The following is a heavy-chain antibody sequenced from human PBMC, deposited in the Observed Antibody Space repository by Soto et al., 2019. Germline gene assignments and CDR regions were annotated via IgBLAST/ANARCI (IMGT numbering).Heavy chain of an antibody. J-gene: IGHJ4*02. V-gene: IGHV5-10-1*01. CDR2: IDPSDSQT. D-gene: IGHD3-22*01. CDR3: ARQIYDSDTGPNFQYYFDS. CDR1: GYSFAGYW. Sequence: SLKFSCKGSGYSFAGYWITWVRQKPGKGLEWMGRIDPSDSQTYYSPSFRGHVTISATKSITTVFLQWSSLRASDTAMYYCARQIYDSDTGPNFQYYFDSWGQGTPVTVSS.